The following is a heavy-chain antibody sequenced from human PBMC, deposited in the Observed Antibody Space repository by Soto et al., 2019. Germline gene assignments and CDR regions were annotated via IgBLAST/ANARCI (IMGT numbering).Heavy chain of an antibody. D-gene: IGHD1-1*01. CDR3: ARDTTPSL. CDR2: VYYSGST. CDR1: GASISSYY. J-gene: IGHJ4*02. V-gene: IGHV4-59*01. Sequence: PSETLALTCTVSGASISSYYWRWIRQPPGKGLEWIGYVYYSGSTNYNPSLKSRVTISVDTSKNQFSLKLSSVTAADTAMYYCARDTTPSLWGQGTLVTVSS.